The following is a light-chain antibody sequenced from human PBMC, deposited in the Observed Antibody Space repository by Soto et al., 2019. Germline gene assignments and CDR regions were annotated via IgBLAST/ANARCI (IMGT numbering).Light chain of an antibody. CDR1: QSVSSTY. Sequence: EIVLTQSPDTLSLFPGERATLSCRASQSVSSTYLAWYQQKPGQAPRPLISAASSRATGTPDRFRGSGSGTDFTLTISRLAPEDFAVYYCQQYGSSRWTFGQGTKVEIK. J-gene: IGKJ1*01. V-gene: IGKV3-20*01. CDR2: AAS. CDR3: QQYGSSRWT.